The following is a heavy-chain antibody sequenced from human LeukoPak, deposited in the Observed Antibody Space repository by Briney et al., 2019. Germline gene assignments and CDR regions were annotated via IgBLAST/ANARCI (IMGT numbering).Heavy chain of an antibody. J-gene: IGHJ4*02. CDR3: ARGEHYYDSSGYYY. Sequence: GKGLEXIGYIYYSGSTYYNPSLKSRVTISVDTSKNQFSLKLSSVTAADTAVYYCARGEHYYDSSGYYYWGQGTLVTVSS. CDR2: IYYSGST. V-gene: IGHV4-31*02. D-gene: IGHD3-22*01.